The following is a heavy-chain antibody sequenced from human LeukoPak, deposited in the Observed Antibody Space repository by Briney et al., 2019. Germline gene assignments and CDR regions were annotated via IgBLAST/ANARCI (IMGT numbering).Heavy chain of an antibody. D-gene: IGHD4-23*01. V-gene: IGHV1-2*02. Sequence: ASVKVSCKASGYTFTCYYMHWVRQAPGQGLEWMGWINPNSGGTNYAQKFQGRVTMTRDTSISTAYMELSRLRSDDTAVYYCARGGYGGNRQPFDYWGQGTLVTVSS. CDR3: ARGGYGGNRQPFDY. CDR1: GYTFTCYY. CDR2: INPNSGGT. J-gene: IGHJ4*02.